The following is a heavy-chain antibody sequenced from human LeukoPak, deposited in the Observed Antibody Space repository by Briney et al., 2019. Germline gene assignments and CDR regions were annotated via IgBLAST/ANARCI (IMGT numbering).Heavy chain of an antibody. D-gene: IGHD3-10*01. CDR3: ARHRARGYFDY. CDR1: GGSISSGGYS. J-gene: IGHJ4*02. Sequence: PSETLSLTCTVSGGSISSGGYSWSWIRQHPGKGLEWIGYIYYSGSTNYNPSLKSRVTISVDTSKNQFSLKLSSVTAADTAVYYCARHRARGYFDYWGQGTLVTVSS. V-gene: IGHV4-61*08. CDR2: IYYSGST.